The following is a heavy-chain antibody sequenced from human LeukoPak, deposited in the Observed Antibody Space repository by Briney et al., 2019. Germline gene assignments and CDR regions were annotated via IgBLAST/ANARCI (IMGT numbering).Heavy chain of an antibody. CDR2: ISYDGSNK. Sequence: GGSLTLSCAASGFTFSSYAMHWVRQAPGKGLEWVAVISYDGSNKYYADSVKGRFTISRDNSKNTLYLQMNSLRAEDTAVYYCARDFVGGYSYGLFGYWGQGTLVTVSS. D-gene: IGHD5-18*01. CDR3: ARDFVGGYSYGLFGY. J-gene: IGHJ4*02. V-gene: IGHV3-30*04. CDR1: GFTFSSYA.